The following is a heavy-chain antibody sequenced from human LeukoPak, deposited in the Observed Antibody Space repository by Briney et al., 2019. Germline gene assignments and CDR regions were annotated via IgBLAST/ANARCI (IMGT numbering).Heavy chain of an antibody. Sequence: ASVKVSCKASGYTFTSYGISWVRQAPGQGLEWMGWINPNSGGTNYAQRFQGRVTMTRDTSISTVYMELSRLRSDDAAVYCCARTGLGGYALWGQGTLVTVSS. CDR2: INPNSGGT. CDR1: GYTFTSYG. CDR3: ARTGLGGYAL. D-gene: IGHD5-12*01. J-gene: IGHJ4*02. V-gene: IGHV1-2*02.